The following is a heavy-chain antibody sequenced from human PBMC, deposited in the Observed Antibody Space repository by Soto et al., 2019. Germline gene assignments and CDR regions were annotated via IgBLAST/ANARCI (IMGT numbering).Heavy chain of an antibody. D-gene: IGHD3-22*01. CDR2: IKSKTDGGTT. Sequence: PGGSVRLSCAASGFTFSNAWMSWVRQAPGKGLEWVGRIKSKTDGGTTDYAAPVKGRFTISRDDSKNTLYLQMNSLKTEDTAVYYCTTIVVVIVNWFDPWGQGTLVTVSS. CDR3: TTIVVVIVNWFDP. V-gene: IGHV3-15*01. CDR1: GFTFSNAW. J-gene: IGHJ5*02.